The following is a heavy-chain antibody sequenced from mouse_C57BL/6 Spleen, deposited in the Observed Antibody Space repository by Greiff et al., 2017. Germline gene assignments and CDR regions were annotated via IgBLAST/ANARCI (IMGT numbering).Heavy chain of an antibody. D-gene: IGHD3-2*01. CDR1: GFNIKDDY. Sequence: EVQLQQSGAELVRPGASVKLSCTASGFNIKDDYMHWVKQRPEQGLEWIGWIDPENGDTEYASKFQGKATITADTSSNTAYLQLSSLTSEDTAVYYCTTRPLVDSPAWFAYWGQGTLVTVSA. J-gene: IGHJ3*01. CDR2: IDPENGDT. CDR3: TTRPLVDSPAWFAY. V-gene: IGHV14-4*01.